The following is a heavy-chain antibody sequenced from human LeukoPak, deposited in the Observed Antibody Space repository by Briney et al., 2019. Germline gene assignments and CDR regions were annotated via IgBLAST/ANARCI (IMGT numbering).Heavy chain of an antibody. CDR3: AKMVREFYTISYYFDY. J-gene: IGHJ4*02. CDR1: GFTFSGHA. Sequence: GGSLRLSCAASGFTFSGHAMNWVRQAPGKGLEWVSGISGSGAGTYYADSVKGRFTISRDNSKNTLYLQMNSLRADDTAVYYCAKMVREFYTISYYFDYWGQGTLVTVSS. V-gene: IGHV3-23*01. CDR2: ISGSGAGT. D-gene: IGHD2-8*01.